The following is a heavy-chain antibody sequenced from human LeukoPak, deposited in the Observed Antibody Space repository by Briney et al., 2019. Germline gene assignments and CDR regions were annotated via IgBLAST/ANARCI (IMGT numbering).Heavy chain of an antibody. J-gene: IGHJ6*02. CDR1: GFTFSSYG. CDR3: AKDRWGSGSDYNLRYYYYGMDV. Sequence: GGSLRLSCAASGFTFSSYGMHWVRQAPGKGLEWVAVISYDENNKFHGDSVKGRFTISRDNSKSTLYLQMNSLRAEDTAVYYCAKDRWGSGSDYNLRYYYYGMDVWGQGTTVTVSS. CDR2: ISYDENNK. V-gene: IGHV3-30*18. D-gene: IGHD3-10*01.